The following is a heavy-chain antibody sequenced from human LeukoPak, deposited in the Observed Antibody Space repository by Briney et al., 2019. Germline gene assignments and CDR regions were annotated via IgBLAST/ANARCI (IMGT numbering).Heavy chain of an antibody. CDR1: GFDFGAYE. CDR2: FAGSDTTT. CDR3: TTLDYHLDS. Sequence: PGGSLRLSCAASGFDFGAYEMNWVRQAPGKGLEWVAYFAGSDTTTYYADSVKGRFIISRDNARNSLYLQMNSLRAEDTALYYCTTLDYHLDSWGQGTLVTVSS. J-gene: IGHJ4*02. D-gene: IGHD3-16*01. V-gene: IGHV3-48*03.